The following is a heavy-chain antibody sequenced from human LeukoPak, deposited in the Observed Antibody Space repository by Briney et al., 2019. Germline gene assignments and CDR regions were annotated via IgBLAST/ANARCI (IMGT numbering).Heavy chain of an antibody. J-gene: IGHJ3*02. Sequence: GRSLRLSCAASGFTFSSYAMHWVRQAPGKGLEWVAVISYDGSNKYYADSVKGRFTISRDHSKNTLYLQMNSLTAEDTALYYCARDTRVVVITGGGAFDIWGQGTMVTVSS. CDR3: ARDTRVVVITGGGAFDI. V-gene: IGHV3-30*04. D-gene: IGHD3-22*01. CDR2: ISYDGSNK. CDR1: GFTFSSYA.